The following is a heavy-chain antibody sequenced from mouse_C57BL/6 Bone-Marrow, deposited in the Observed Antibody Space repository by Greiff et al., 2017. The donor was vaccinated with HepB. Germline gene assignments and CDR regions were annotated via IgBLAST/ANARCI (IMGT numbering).Heavy chain of an antibody. CDR3: ARERLLRYYAMDY. D-gene: IGHD2-3*01. V-gene: IGHV5-4*01. J-gene: IGHJ4*01. CDR2: ISDGGSYT. Sequence: EVQVVESGGGLVKPGGSLKLSCAASGFTFSSYAMSWVRQTPEKRLEWVATISDGGSYTYYPDNVKGRFTISRDNAKNNLYLQMSHLKSEDTAMYYCARERLLRYYAMDYWGQGTSVTVSS. CDR1: GFTFSSYA.